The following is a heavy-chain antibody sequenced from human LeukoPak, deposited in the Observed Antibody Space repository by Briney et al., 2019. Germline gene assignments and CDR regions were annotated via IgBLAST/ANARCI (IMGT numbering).Heavy chain of an antibody. CDR2: VSYHGSNK. V-gene: IGHV3-30-3*01. CDR3: ARDTSRHYDNIGFDI. CDR1: GFTFSSYA. J-gene: IGHJ3*02. D-gene: IGHD3-3*01. Sequence: PGGSLRLSCAASGFTFSSYAMHWVRQAPGKGLEWVAAVSYHGSNKYYGDSVKGRLTISRDNSKNTLYLQMNSLRAEDTAVYYCARDTSRHYDNIGFDIWGQGTMVTVSS.